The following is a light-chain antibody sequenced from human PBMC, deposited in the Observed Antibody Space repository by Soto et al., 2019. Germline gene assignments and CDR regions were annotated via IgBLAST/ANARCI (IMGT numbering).Light chain of an antibody. J-gene: IGKJ1*01. Sequence: DIRMTQSPSSLSASVGDRVTITCRASQSIDTHLNWYQQHPGKAPNALIYEASNLQSGVPSRFSGSGSGTDFALTISGLQPDDYATFYCRETYRPPDTFGQGTKVEIK. CDR3: RETYRPPDT. CDR2: EAS. CDR1: QSIDTH. V-gene: IGKV1-39*01.